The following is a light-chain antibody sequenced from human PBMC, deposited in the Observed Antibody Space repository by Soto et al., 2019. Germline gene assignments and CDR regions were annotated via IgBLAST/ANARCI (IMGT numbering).Light chain of an antibody. CDR1: QGINNY. CDR2: AAS. V-gene: IGKV1-9*01. CDR3: RKLKSYPLT. Sequence: DIQLSQSPPFLSASIGDRVTITCRASQGINNYLAWYQQRPGKAPKLLIYAASTLQSGVPSRFSGSGSGTEFSLTINSRQPEDSATYFCRKLKSYPLTFGGGIKMEI. J-gene: IGKJ4*01.